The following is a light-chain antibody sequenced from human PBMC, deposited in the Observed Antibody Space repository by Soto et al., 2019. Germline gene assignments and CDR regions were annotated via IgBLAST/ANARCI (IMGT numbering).Light chain of an antibody. Sequence: QSALTQPASVSGSPGQSITISCTGTSSDVGGYNYVSWYQQHPGKAPKLMIYDVSNRPSGVSNRFSGSKSGNTASLTISGLQADDEDDYYCSSYTGSSSYVVFGGGTKLTVL. CDR2: DVS. CDR3: SSYTGSSSYVV. V-gene: IGLV2-14*01. J-gene: IGLJ2*01. CDR1: SSDVGGYNY.